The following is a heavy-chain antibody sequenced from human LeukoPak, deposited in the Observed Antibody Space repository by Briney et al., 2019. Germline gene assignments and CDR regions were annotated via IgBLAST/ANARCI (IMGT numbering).Heavy chain of an antibody. Sequence: GGSLRLSCAASGFTFSSYWMHWVRQTPRKGLEWISYIGIDSGNTKYADSVRGRFTISTDKAKNSLYLQMNSLRVEDTAVYYCARDHNYAFDNWGQGTLVSVAS. V-gene: IGHV3-48*01. J-gene: IGHJ4*02. CDR2: IGIDSGNT. CDR1: GFTFSSYW. CDR3: ARDHNYAFDN. D-gene: IGHD1-1*01.